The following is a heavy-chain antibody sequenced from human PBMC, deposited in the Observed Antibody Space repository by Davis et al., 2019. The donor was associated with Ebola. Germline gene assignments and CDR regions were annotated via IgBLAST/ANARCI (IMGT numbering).Heavy chain of an antibody. J-gene: IGHJ5*02. D-gene: IGHD3-10*01. V-gene: IGHV3-30*18. CDR2: ISNDGSNK. Sequence: PGGSLRLSCAASGFTFSNYVMHWVRQFPGKGLEWVTVISNDGSNKYYADSVKGRFTISRDNSKNTLYLQMSGLRPEDTAMYYCAKGPLLWFGELSPWFDPWGQGTLVTVSS. CDR1: GFTFSNYV. CDR3: AKGPLLWFGELSPWFDP.